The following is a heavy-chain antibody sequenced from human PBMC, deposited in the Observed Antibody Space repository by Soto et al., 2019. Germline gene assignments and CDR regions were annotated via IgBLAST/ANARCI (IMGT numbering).Heavy chain of an antibody. D-gene: IGHD1-20*01. CDR3: ARSITGIVDY. CDR2: INHSGST. V-gene: IGHV4-34*01. Sequence: QVQLQQWGAGLLKPSETLSLTCAVYGGSFSGYYWSWIRQPPGKGLEWIGEINHSGSTNYNPSLKSRVTISVDTFKNQFSLKLSSVTAADTAVYYCARSITGIVDYWGQGTLVTVSS. J-gene: IGHJ4*02. CDR1: GGSFSGYY.